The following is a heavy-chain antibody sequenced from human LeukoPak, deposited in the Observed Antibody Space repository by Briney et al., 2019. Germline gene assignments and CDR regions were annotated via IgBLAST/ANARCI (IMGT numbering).Heavy chain of an antibody. J-gene: IGHJ4*02. CDR2: IDPDGTTV. CDR3: ARHRPREYSGYDPFDY. V-gene: IGHV3-74*01. D-gene: IGHD5-12*01. CDR1: GFTFRSHW. Sequence: GGSLRLSCEGSGFTFRSHWLNWVRHPPGKGPVWVAHIDPDGTTVNYADSVKGRFTVSRDNARNTLYLFMHSLRAEDTAVYFCARHRPREYSGYDPFDYWGRGTLVTVSS.